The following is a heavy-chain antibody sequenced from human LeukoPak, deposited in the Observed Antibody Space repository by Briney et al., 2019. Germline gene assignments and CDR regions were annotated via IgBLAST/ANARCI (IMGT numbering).Heavy chain of an antibody. D-gene: IGHD2-15*01. CDR1: GYTFTGYY. CDR3: ARSDIVVVVGGYGMDV. V-gene: IGHV1-2*02. J-gene: IGHJ6*02. Sequence: APVKVSCKASGYTFTGYYMHWVRQAPGQGLEWMGWINPNSGGTNYAQKFQGRVTMTRDTSISTAYMELSRLRSDGTAVYYCARSDIVVVVGGYGMDVWGQGTTVTVSS. CDR2: INPNSGGT.